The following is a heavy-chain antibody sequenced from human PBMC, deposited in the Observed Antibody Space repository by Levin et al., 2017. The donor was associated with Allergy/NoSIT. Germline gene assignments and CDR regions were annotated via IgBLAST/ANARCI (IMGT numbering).Heavy chain of an antibody. Sequence: PGESLKISCKASGGTFSSYAISWVRQAPGQGLEWMGGIIPIFGTVRYAQKFQGRVTITADESTSTAYMELSSLRSEDTAVYYCARVSSSPNQYHYYYYAMDVWGQGTTVTVSS. CDR3: ARVSSSPNQYHYYYYAMDV. CDR1: GGTFSSYA. D-gene: IGHD6-6*01. V-gene: IGHV1-69*01. J-gene: IGHJ6*02. CDR2: IIPIFGTV.